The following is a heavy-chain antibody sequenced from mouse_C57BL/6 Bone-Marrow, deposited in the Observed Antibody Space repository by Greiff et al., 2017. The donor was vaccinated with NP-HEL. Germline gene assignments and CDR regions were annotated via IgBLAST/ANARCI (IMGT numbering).Heavy chain of an antibody. CDR2: IDPENGDT. V-gene: IGHV14-4*01. J-gene: IGHJ3*01. CDR3: TTYDGSSPAWFAY. Sequence: VQLKESGAELVRPGASVKLSCTASGFNIKDDYMHWVKQRPEQGLEWIGWIDPENGDTEYASKFQGKATITADTSSNTAYLQLSSLTSEDPAVYYCTTYDGSSPAWFAYWGQGTLVTVSA. D-gene: IGHD1-1*01. CDR1: GFNIKDDY.